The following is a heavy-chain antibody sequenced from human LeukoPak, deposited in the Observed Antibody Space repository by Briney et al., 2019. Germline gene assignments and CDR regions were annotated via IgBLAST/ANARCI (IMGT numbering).Heavy chain of an antibody. CDR1: GGFISSSSFY. Sequence: SETLSLTCTVSGGFISSSSFYWAWIRQPPGKGPEWIGSIYYRGSTYYNPSLKSRVTISLDTSKNQFSLKLSSVTAADTAVYYCARRPSGFDPWGQGTLVTVSS. CDR3: ARRPSGFDP. V-gene: IGHV4-39*07. D-gene: IGHD3-10*01. J-gene: IGHJ5*02. CDR2: IYYRGST.